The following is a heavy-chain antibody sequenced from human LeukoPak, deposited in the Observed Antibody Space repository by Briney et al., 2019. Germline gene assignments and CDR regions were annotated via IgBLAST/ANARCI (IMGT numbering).Heavy chain of an antibody. CDR3: AKDHTYGDNQGDFDY. J-gene: IGHJ4*02. D-gene: IGHD4-17*01. CDR1: GFTFRTYT. CDR2: ISGTGYST. Sequence: GGSLRLSCTAPGFTFRTYTMSWVRQAPGKGLEWVSAISGTGYSTYDADSVKGRFTITRDNSKNTLYLQMNSLRAEDTATYYCAKDHTYGDNQGDFDYWGQGTLVTVSS. V-gene: IGHV3-23*01.